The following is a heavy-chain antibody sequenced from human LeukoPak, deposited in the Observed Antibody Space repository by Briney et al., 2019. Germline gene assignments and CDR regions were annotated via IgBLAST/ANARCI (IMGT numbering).Heavy chain of an antibody. V-gene: IGHV1-18*01. CDR3: ARDVLGFGESYYDYVWGSYRRPLGY. Sequence: ASVKVSCKASGYTFTSYGISWVRQAPGQGLEWMGWISAYNGNTNYAQKFQGRVTMTTDTSTSTAYMELRSLRSDDTAVYYCARDVLGFGESYYDYVWGSYRRPLGYWGQGTLVTVSS. CDR1: GYTFTSYG. D-gene: IGHD3-16*02. CDR2: ISAYNGNT. J-gene: IGHJ4*02.